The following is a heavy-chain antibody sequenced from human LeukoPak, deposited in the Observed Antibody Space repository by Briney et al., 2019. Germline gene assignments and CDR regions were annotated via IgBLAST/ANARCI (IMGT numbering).Heavy chain of an antibody. D-gene: IGHD6-25*01. CDR2: IYSGGST. J-gene: IGHJ6*03. Sequence: GGSLRLSCAASGFTVSSNYMSWVRQAPGKGLEWVSVIYSGGSTYYADSVKGRFTISRDNSKNTLYLQMNSLRADDTAVYYCARFAAGGSYYYYMDVWGKGTAVTVSS. CDR1: GFTVSSNY. CDR3: ARFAAGGSYYYYMDV. V-gene: IGHV3-66*01.